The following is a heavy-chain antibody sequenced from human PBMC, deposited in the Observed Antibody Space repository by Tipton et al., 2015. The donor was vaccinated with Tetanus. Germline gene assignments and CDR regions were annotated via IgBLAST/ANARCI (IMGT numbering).Heavy chain of an antibody. D-gene: IGHD2-15*01. CDR3: AREADCSGGSCFSGDFDN. V-gene: IGHV3-33*01. J-gene: IGHJ4*02. Sequence: CAASGFIFSSYGIHWVRQAPGKGLEWVAVSWYDGTDQYYADSVKGRFTISRDNSKNTLYLQMNSLRAEDTALYYCAREADCSGGSCFSGDFDNWGQGTQVTVSS. CDR1: GFIFSSYG. CDR2: SWYDGTDQ.